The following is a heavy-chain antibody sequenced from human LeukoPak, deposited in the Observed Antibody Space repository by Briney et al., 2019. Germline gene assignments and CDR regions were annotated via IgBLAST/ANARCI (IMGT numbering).Heavy chain of an antibody. CDR1: GGTFSSYA. D-gene: IGHD4-17*01. V-gene: IGHV1-69*06. CDR3: ARSPTVDDYYYYMDV. CDR2: IIPIFGTA. Sequence: ASVMVSCKASGGTFSSYAISWVRQAPGQGLEWMGGIIPIFGTANYAQKFQGRVTITADKSTSTAYMELSSLRSEDTAVYYCARSPTVDDYYYYMDVWGKGTTVTVSS. J-gene: IGHJ6*03.